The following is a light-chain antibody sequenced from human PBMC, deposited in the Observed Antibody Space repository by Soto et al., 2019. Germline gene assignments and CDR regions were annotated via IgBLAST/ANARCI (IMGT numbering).Light chain of an antibody. V-gene: IGKV3-11*01. J-gene: IGKJ2*01. Sequence: EIVLTQSPATLSLSPGERATLSCRASQSVSSYLAWYQQKPSQAPRLLIYDASSRATGMPARFSRSGSATDFTRTISSLEPEDVAVDYWPQRGNGPPTFGQGTKLEIK. CDR3: PQRGNGPPT. CDR2: DAS. CDR1: QSVSSY.